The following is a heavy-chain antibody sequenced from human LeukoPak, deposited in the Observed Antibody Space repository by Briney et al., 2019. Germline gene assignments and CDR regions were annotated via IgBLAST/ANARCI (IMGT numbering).Heavy chain of an antibody. CDR1: GFTFSSYE. D-gene: IGHD3-9*01. CDR2: ISSSGSTI. Sequence: PGGSLRLSCAASGFTFSSYEMNWVRQAPGKGLEWVSYISSSGSTIYYADSVKGQFTISRDNAKNSLYLQMNSLRAEDTAVYYCARSRSPYYDILTGYFWDYWGQGTLVTVSS. J-gene: IGHJ4*02. V-gene: IGHV3-48*03. CDR3: ARSRSPYYDILTGYFWDY.